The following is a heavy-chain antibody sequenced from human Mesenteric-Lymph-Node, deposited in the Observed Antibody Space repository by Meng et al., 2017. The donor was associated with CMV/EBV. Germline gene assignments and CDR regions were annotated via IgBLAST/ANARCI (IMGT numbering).Heavy chain of an antibody. D-gene: IGHD5-24*01. Sequence: ASVKVSCKASGYTFTNYVITWVRQAPGQGLECMGWISAYNGNTNYAQKLQGRVTVTTDTSTSTAYMELRSLRSDDTAVYYCASGVGHGRDAFDIWGQGTMVTVSS. CDR3: ASGVGHGRDAFDI. CDR2: ISAYNGNT. V-gene: IGHV1-18*01. J-gene: IGHJ3*02. CDR1: GYTFTNYV.